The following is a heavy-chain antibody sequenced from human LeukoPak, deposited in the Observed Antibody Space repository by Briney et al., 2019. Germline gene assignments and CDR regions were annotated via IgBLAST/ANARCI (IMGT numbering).Heavy chain of an antibody. J-gene: IGHJ5*02. CDR3: VHTPVKDIVAAIARFDP. CDR1: GFSLSTTEMG. D-gene: IGHD5-12*01. Sequence: SGPTLVNPTQTLTLTCTFSGFSLSTTEMGVGWIRQPPGKALEWLAVIYWSDDKRYSPSLKNRLTITKGTSRNQVVLTMTNVDPVDTATYYCVHTPVKDIVAAIARFDPWGQGILVTVSS. CDR2: IYWSDDK. V-gene: IGHV2-5*01.